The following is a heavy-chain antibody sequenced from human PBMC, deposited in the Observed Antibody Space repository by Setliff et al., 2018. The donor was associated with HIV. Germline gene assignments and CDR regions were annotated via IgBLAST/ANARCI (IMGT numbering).Heavy chain of an antibody. Sequence: PSETLSLTCTVSGGSISSSSYYWGWIRQPPGKGLEWIGSIYYSGSTYYNPSLKSRVTISVDTSKNQFSLKLSSVTAADTAVYYCARSLFGEVYWGQGTLVTVS. J-gene: IGHJ4*02. CDR2: IYYSGST. CDR3: ARSLFGEVY. CDR1: GGSISSSSYY. D-gene: IGHD3-10*01. V-gene: IGHV4-39*01.